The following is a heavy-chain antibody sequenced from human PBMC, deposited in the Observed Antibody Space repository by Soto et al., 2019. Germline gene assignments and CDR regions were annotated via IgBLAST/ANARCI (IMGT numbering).Heavy chain of an antibody. CDR3: ARGSVSYHNDYVDL. Sequence: QVQLVQSGPEVKTPGASVKVSCKASGYTFTSYGISWVRQAPGEGAEWMGWISAYNGNTYYAHKLQGRVTMTTDTSTSTAYRELRSLRSDDTAVYYCARGSVSYHNDYVDLWGRGTLVTVSS. CDR2: ISAYNGNT. D-gene: IGHD1-26*01. CDR1: GYTFTSYG. V-gene: IGHV1-18*01. J-gene: IGHJ2*01.